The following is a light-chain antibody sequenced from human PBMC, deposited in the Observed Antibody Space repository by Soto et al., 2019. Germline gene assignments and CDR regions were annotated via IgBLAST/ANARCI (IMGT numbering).Light chain of an antibody. CDR3: QQYNTSPPFT. CDR2: GAS. V-gene: IGKV3-15*01. J-gene: IGKJ5*01. CDR1: QSVSSN. Sequence: EIVMTQSPATLSVSPGERATLSCRASQSVSSNLAWYQQKPGQAPRLLIYGASTRATGIPARFSGSGSGTGFTLTISSRQSEDFAFYYCQQYNTSPPFTFGQGTRLEIK.